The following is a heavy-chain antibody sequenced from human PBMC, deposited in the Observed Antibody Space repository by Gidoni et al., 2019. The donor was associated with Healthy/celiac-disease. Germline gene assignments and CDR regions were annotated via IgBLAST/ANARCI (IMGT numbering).Heavy chain of an antibody. D-gene: IGHD3-10*01. CDR3: ARVARSLRVLDY. CDR1: GFPFSDYY. V-gene: IGHV3-11*01. J-gene: IGHJ4*02. Sequence: QVQLVESGGGLVKPGGSLRLSCAASGFPFSDYYMSWIRQAPGKGREGVSYIRSSGSTIYYADSVKGRFTISRDKAKNSLYLQMNSLRAEDTAVYYCARVARSLRVLDYWGQGTLVTVSS. CDR2: IRSSGSTI.